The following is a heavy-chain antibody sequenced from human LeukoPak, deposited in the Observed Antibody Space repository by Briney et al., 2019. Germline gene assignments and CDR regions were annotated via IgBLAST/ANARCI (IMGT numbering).Heavy chain of an antibody. CDR2: IYPGDSDT. Sequence: GESLKISCKGSGYSFTSYWIGWVRQMPGKGLEWMGIIYPGDSDTRYSPSFQSQVTISADKSISTAYLQWSSLKASDTAMYYCARHPAYCTNGVCYPAYFDYWGQGTLVTVSS. J-gene: IGHJ4*02. CDR3: ARHPAYCTNGVCYPAYFDY. D-gene: IGHD2-8*01. CDR1: GYSFTSYW. V-gene: IGHV5-51*01.